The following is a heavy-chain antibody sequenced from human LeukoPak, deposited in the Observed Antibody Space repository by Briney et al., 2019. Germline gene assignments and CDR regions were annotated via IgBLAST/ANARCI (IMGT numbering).Heavy chain of an antibody. Sequence: GGSLRLSCAASGFTFSNYAMSWVRQAPGKGLEWVSAISGSGGSTYYADSVKGRFTISGDNSKNTLYLQMNSPRAEDTAVYYCARSSSWYDAFDVWGQGTMVTVSS. V-gene: IGHV3-23*01. CDR3: ARSSSWYDAFDV. CDR1: GFTFSNYA. D-gene: IGHD6-13*01. J-gene: IGHJ3*01. CDR2: ISGSGGST.